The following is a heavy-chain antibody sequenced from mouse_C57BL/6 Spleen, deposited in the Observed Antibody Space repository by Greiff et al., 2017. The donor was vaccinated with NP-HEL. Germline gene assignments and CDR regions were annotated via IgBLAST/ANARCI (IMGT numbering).Heavy chain of an antibody. V-gene: IGHV5-16*01. Sequence: EVMLVESEGGLVQPGSSMKLSCTASGFTFSDYYMAWVRQVPEKGLEWVANINYDGSSTYYLDSLKSRFIISRDNAKNILYLQMSSLKSEDTATYYCARVSRGDWYFDVWGTGTTVTVSS. J-gene: IGHJ1*03. CDR2: INYDGSST. CDR3: ARVSRGDWYFDV. CDR1: GFTFSDYY.